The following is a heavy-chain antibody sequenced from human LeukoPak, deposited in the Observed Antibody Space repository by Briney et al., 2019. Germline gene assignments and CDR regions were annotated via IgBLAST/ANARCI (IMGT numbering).Heavy chain of an antibody. J-gene: IGHJ4*02. Sequence: GGSLRLSCAASGFTFSSYGLTWVRQAPGKGLEWVSTISGSGGTTYYADSVKGRFTISRDNSKNTLYLQMNSLRVEDTAVYYCAKSGYNRFDYWGQGTLVTVSS. CDR3: AKSGYNRFDY. V-gene: IGHV3-23*01. CDR1: GFTFSSYG. D-gene: IGHD5-24*01. CDR2: ISGSGGTT.